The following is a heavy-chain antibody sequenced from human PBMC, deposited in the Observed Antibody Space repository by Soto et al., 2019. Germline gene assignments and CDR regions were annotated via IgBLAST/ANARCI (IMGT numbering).Heavy chain of an antibody. CDR1: GFTFSSHA. Sequence: GGSLRLSCAASGFTFSSHALSWVRQAPGKGLEWVADISNSGVTTYHADSVKGRFTISRDNSRNTMYLQMNGLRGEDTAVYYCAKQKTTIATGLDYWGPGTLVTVSS. V-gene: IGHV3-23*01. D-gene: IGHD4-4*01. CDR2: ISNSGVTT. J-gene: IGHJ4*02. CDR3: AKQKTTIATGLDY.